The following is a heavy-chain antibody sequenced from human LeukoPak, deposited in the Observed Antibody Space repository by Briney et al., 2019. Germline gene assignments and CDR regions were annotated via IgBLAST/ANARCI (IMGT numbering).Heavy chain of an antibody. CDR2: INWNGGST. V-gene: IGHV3-20*04. CDR3: ARSKFRGDYYYYGMDV. D-gene: IGHD3-10*01. Sequence: GGSLRLSCAASGFTFDDYGMSWVRQAPGKGLEWVSGINWNGGSTGYADSVKGRFTISRDNAKNSLYLQMSSLRAEDTALYYCARSKFRGDYYYYGMDVWGQGTTLTVSS. J-gene: IGHJ6*01. CDR1: GFTFDDYG.